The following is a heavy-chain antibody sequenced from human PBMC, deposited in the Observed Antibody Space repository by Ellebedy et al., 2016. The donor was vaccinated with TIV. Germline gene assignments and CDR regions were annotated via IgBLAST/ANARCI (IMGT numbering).Heavy chain of an antibody. V-gene: IGHV3-23*01. CDR3: AKAFLLGAAYYYYAIDV. D-gene: IGHD1-26*01. CDR2: ISSGGGST. J-gene: IGHJ6*02. Sequence: GESLKISCAASGFTFSSYAMCWVRQAPGKGLQWVSAISSGGGSTFHTDSVKDRFTISRDNSKNMLYLQLNSLRAEDTAVYYCAKAFLLGAAYYYYAIDVWGQGTTVSVPS. CDR1: GFTFSSYA.